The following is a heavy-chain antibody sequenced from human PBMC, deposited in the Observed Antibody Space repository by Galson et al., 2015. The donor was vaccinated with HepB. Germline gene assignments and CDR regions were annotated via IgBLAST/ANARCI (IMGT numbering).Heavy chain of an antibody. V-gene: IGHV2-26*01. CDR3: ALGGQPLRGYYFDY. D-gene: IGHD3-10*01. Sequence: PALVKPTQTLTLTCTVSGVSLSNARMGVSWIRQPPGKALEWLAHTFSHDEKSYSTSLKSRLTISKDTSKSQVVLTMTNMDPVDTATYYCALGGQPLRGYYFDYWGQGTLVTVSS. CDR2: TFSHDEK. J-gene: IGHJ4*02. CDR1: GVSLSNARMG.